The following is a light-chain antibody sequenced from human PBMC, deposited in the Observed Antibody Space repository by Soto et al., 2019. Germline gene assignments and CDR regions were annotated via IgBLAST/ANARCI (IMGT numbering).Light chain of an antibody. V-gene: IGKV3-20*01. CDR2: GSS. J-gene: IGKJ1*01. CDR1: QRVSSSY. Sequence: EIVLTQSPGTLSLSPGERATISCRASQRVSSSYFAWFQQRPGQGPRLLIFGSSSRAPGIPDRFSGSGSGPDFTLTISRLEPEDFGVYYCQQYYHSPRTFGQGSKVEIK. CDR3: QQYYHSPRT.